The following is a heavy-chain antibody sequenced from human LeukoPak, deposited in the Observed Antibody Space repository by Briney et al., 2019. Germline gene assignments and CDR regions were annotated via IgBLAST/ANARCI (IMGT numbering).Heavy chain of an antibody. CDR1: GFAFDDYG. V-gene: IGHV3-20*04. Sequence: PGGSLRLSCAASGFAFDDYGMSRVRQAPGKGLEWVSGINWNGGSSGYADSVKGRFTISRDNAKNSLYLQMNSLRAEDTALYYCATHTGTTYYYYYYMDVWGKGTTVTVSS. CDR2: INWNGGSS. CDR3: ATHTGTTYYYYYYMDV. J-gene: IGHJ6*03. D-gene: IGHD1-1*01.